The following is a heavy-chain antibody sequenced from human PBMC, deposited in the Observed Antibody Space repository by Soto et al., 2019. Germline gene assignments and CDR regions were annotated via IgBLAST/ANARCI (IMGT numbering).Heavy chain of an antibody. CDR1: GYTFTGYY. Sequence: QVQLVQSGAEVKKPGASVKVSCKASGYTFTGYYMHWVRQAPGQGLEWMGWINPNSGGTNYAQKFQGGVSMTMDTSISTAYMELSTLRSDDTAVYYCARPSFYYYYGMDVWGQGTTVTVSS. D-gene: IGHD7-27*01. CDR3: ARPSFYYYYGMDV. V-gene: IGHV1-2*02. CDR2: INPNSGGT. J-gene: IGHJ6*02.